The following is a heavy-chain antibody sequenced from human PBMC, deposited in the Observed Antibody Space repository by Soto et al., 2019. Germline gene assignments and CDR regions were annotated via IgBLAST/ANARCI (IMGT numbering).Heavy chain of an antibody. CDR3: ARDIRREQLGPRYFDY. J-gene: IGHJ4*02. Sequence: SETLSLTCAVSGVSISSGGYYWSWIRQHPGLGLEWIGYVYYSGSTYYNPSLKSRVSISLDTSKNQFSLKLTSVTAADTAVYYCARDIRREQLGPRYFDYWGQGTLVTVSS. V-gene: IGHV4-31*02. D-gene: IGHD6-6*01. CDR2: VYYSGST. CDR1: GVSISSGGYY.